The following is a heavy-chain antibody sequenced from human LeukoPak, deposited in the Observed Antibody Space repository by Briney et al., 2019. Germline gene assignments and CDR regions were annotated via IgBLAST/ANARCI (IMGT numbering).Heavy chain of an antibody. CDR1: GFTFSRNW. CDR3: VSLTGHDAFDI. D-gene: IGHD2-8*02. V-gene: IGHV3-74*01. J-gene: IGHJ3*02. CDR2: INSDGSRT. Sequence: PGGSLRLSCAASGFTFSRNWMHWVRQAPGKGLVWLSRINSDGSRTIYADSVKGRLTISRDNAKNTLYSEMNSLTVEDTAVYYCVSLTGHDAFDIWGQGTMVTVSS.